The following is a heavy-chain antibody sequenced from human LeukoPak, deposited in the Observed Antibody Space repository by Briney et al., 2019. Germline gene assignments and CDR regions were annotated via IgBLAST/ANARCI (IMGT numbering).Heavy chain of an antibody. CDR1: GYTFTSYD. V-gene: IGHV1-8*03. Sequence: GASVKVSCKASGYTFTSYDINWVRQATGQGLEWMGWMNPNSGNTGYAQKFQGRVTITRNTSISTAYMELSSLRSEDTAVYYCASGNPYYDFWSGHYYYYYYMDVWGKGTTVTVSS. CDR2: MNPNSGNT. CDR3: ASGNPYYDFWSGHYYYYYYMDV. J-gene: IGHJ6*03. D-gene: IGHD3-3*01.